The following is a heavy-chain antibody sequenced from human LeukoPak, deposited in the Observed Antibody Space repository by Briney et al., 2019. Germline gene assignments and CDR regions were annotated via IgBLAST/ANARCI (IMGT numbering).Heavy chain of an antibody. CDR3: ARGSAHWLQNWFDP. CDR2: IYHIGSA. CDR1: VGSISSNNW. V-gene: IGHV4-4*02. J-gene: IGHJ5*02. Sequence: PSGTLSLTCGVSVGSISSNNWWRWVRHPPRQGLECIGEIYHIGSANYNPSLNSRVTISVATSKTQFSLKLSSVTAAATAVYYCARGSAHWLQNWFDPWGQGTMVTVSS. D-gene: IGHD3-10*01.